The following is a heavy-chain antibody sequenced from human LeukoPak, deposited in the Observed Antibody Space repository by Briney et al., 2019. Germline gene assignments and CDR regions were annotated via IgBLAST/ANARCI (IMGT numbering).Heavy chain of an antibody. Sequence: ASVKVSCKASGYTFTSYDINWVRQATGQGLEWMGWMNPNSGNTGYAQKFQGRVTMTRDTSTSTVYMELSSLRSEDTAVYYCARGFEYYYDSSGYIRGMDVWGQGTTVTVSS. V-gene: IGHV1-8*01. CDR3: ARGFEYYYDSSGYIRGMDV. CDR1: GYTFTSYD. D-gene: IGHD3-22*01. CDR2: MNPNSGNT. J-gene: IGHJ6*02.